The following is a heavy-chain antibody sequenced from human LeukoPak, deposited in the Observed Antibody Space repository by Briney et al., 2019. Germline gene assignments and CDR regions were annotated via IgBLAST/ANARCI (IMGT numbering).Heavy chain of an antibody. CDR3: ARSRIDCSSTSCHAFDI. Sequence: SVKVSCKASGGTFSSYAISWVRQTLGQGLEWMGGIIPIFGTANYAQKFQGRVTITTDESTSTAYMELSSLRSEDTAVYYCARSRIDCSSTSCHAFDIWGQGTMVTVSS. CDR1: GGTFSSYA. CDR2: IIPIFGTA. J-gene: IGHJ3*02. V-gene: IGHV1-69*05. D-gene: IGHD2-2*01.